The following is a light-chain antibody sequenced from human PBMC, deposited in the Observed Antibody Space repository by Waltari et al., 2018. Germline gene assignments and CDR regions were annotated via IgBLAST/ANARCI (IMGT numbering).Light chain of an antibody. V-gene: IGLV3-21*04. Sequence: SYMLTQPPSVSVAPGQTARTTCGVDDIGERRVHWCQQRPGQAPVSVIYCDTDRPSGIPDRFSGSHSGDTATLIISRVEAGDEADYYCQVWDSSRHHVIFGGGTRLTVL. CDR3: QVWDSSRHHVI. CDR1: DIGERR. J-gene: IGLJ2*01. CDR2: CDT.